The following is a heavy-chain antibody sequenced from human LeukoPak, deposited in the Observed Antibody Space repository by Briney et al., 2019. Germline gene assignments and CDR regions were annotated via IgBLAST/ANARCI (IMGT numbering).Heavy chain of an antibody. Sequence: ASVKVSCKASGYTFTSYDINWVRQATGQGLEWMGWMNPNSGNTGYAQKFQGRVTMTRNTSISTAYMELSSLRSEDTAVYYCARTKAGIAARLYSVPDYWGQGTLVTVSS. V-gene: IGHV1-8*01. CDR3: ARTKAGIAARLYSVPDY. D-gene: IGHD6-6*01. J-gene: IGHJ4*02. CDR1: GYTFTSYD. CDR2: MNPNSGNT.